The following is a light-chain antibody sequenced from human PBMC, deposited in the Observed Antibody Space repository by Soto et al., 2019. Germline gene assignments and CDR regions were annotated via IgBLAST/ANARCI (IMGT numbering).Light chain of an antibody. V-gene: IGLV2-8*01. Sequence: QSALTQPPSASGSPGQSVTISCTGTSNDVGTYNYVSWYQQHPGKAPKLMIYEVSKRPSGVPDRFSGSKSGNTASLTVSGLQAEDEGDYYCCSYAAINNYVFGTGTKLTVL. CDR1: SNDVGTYNY. CDR2: EVS. CDR3: CSYAAINNYV. J-gene: IGLJ1*01.